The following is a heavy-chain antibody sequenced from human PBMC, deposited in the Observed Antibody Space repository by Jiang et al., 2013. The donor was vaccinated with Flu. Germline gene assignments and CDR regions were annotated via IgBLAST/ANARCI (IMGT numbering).Heavy chain of an antibody. CDR2: IYYSGNT. J-gene: IGHJ4*02. V-gene: IGHV4-39*01. CDR3: ARHLLTGGRHFDY. D-gene: IGHD7-27*01. CDR1: GGSINSSTYY. Sequence: EYGSGLVKPSETLSLTCAVSGGSINSSTYYWGWIRQPPGKGLEWIGSIYYSGNTYYNPSLESRLTLSVDSSKNQFSLKLSSVTAADTAVFYCARHLLTGGRHFDYWGQGTLVTVSS.